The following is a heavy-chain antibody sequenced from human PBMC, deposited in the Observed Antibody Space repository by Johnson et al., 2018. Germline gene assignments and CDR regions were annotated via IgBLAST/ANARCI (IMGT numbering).Heavy chain of an antibody. V-gene: IGHV3-15*07. CDR3: TTFGAGDDGEYAQEEYYYYMDV. Sequence: VQLVESGGGLVKPGGSLRLSCAASGFTFSNAWMNWVRQAPGKGLEWVGRIKSKTDGGTTDYAAPVKGRFTISRDDSKNPLYLQMNSLKTEDTAVYYCTTFGAGDDGEYAQEEYYYYMDVWGKGTTVTVSS. J-gene: IGHJ6*03. CDR2: IKSKTDGGTT. D-gene: IGHD4-17*01. CDR1: GFTFSNAW.